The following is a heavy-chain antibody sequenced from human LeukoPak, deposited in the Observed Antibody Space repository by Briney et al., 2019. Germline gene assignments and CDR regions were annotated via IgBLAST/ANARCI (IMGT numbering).Heavy chain of an antibody. Sequence: GGSLRLSCAASGFTFSSYAMHWVRQAPGKGLEWVAVISYDGSNKYYADSVKGRFTISRDNSKNTPYLQMNSLRAEDTAVYYCARVTPGSSSWYVYFDYWGQGTLVTVSS. CDR1: GFTFSSYA. V-gene: IGHV3-30-3*01. CDR3: ARVTPGSSSWYVYFDY. D-gene: IGHD6-13*01. J-gene: IGHJ4*02. CDR2: ISYDGSNK.